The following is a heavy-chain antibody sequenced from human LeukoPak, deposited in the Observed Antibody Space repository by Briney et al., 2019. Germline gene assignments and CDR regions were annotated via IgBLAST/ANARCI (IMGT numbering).Heavy chain of an antibody. J-gene: IGHJ5*02. Sequence: GGSLRLSGAASGFTFSSYSMNWVRQAPGKGLDWVSSISSSSSYIYYADSVKGRFTISRDNAKNSLYLQMSSLRAEDTAVYYCARDRDDNWFDPWGQGTLVTVSS. V-gene: IGHV3-21*01. D-gene: IGHD3-10*01. CDR3: ARDRDDNWFDP. CDR2: ISSSSSYI. CDR1: GFTFSSYS.